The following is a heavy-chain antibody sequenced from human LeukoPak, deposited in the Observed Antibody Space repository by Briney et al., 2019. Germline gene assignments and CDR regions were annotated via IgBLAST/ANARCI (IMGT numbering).Heavy chain of an antibody. J-gene: IGHJ3*02. CDR1: GGTFSSYA. CDR3: ARGDHVRIYAESAFDI. CDR2: IIPIFGTA. Sequence: ASVKVSCKASGGTFSSYAISWVRQAPGQGLEWMGGIIPIFGTANYVQKFQGRVTITADKSTSTAYMELSSLRSEDTAVYYCARGDHVRIYAESAFDIWGQGTKVTVSS. D-gene: IGHD3-3*01. V-gene: IGHV1-69*06.